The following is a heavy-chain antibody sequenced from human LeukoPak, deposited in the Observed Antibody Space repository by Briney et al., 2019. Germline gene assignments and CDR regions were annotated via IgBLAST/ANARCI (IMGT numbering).Heavy chain of an antibody. CDR3: VRVVFFQFDY. CDR1: GFTFRKYW. Sequence: GGSLRLSCAASGFTFRKYWMAWVRQAPGQGLEWVATIAANGNDKDYEDSVKGRFTISRDNARNSLSLQIDSLRAEDTALYYCVRVVFFQFDYWGQGALVTVSS. V-gene: IGHV3-7*03. J-gene: IGHJ4*02. CDR2: IAANGNDK.